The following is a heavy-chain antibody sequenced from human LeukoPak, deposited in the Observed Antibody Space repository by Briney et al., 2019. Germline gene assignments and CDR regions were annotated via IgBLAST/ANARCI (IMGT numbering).Heavy chain of an antibody. CDR1: GGSISSGSYY. CDR2: IYYTGNT. CDR3: AKSGGYGLIDY. V-gene: IGHV4-61*09. D-gene: IGHD1-26*01. J-gene: IGHJ4*02. Sequence: PSQTLSLTCTVSGGSISSGSYYWSWIRQPAGKGLEWIGNIYYTGNTYYNASLQSRVTISIDTSKNQFSLRLNSVTAADTAMYYCAKSGGYGLIDYWGQGTLVTVSS.